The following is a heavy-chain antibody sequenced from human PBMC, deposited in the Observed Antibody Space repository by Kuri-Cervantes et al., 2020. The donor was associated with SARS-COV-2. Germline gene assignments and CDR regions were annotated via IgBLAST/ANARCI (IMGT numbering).Heavy chain of an antibody. Sequence: SETLSLTCTVSGGSISSSSYYWGGIHQPPGKGLGWNGSIYYSGSTYYNPSLKSRVTISVDTSKNQFSLKLRSVTAADTAVYYCARLGTYDSSGSFDYWGQGTLVTVSS. CDR2: IYYSGST. J-gene: IGHJ4*02. D-gene: IGHD3-22*01. CDR3: ARLGTYDSSGSFDY. V-gene: IGHV4-39*07. CDR1: GGSISSSSYY.